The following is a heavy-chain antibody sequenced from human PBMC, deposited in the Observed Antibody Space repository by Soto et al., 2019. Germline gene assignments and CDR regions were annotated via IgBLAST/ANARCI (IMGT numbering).Heavy chain of an antibody. J-gene: IGHJ6*02. V-gene: IGHV1-69*13. CDR2: IIPIFGTA. CDR1: GGTFSSYA. D-gene: IGHD6-19*01. Sequence: ASVKVSCKASGGTFSSYAISWVRQAPGQGLEWMGGIIPIFGTANYAQKFQGRVTITADESTSTAYMELSSLRSEDTAVYYCARDHVADYYYYYGMDVWGQGTTVTVSS. CDR3: ARDHVADYYYYYGMDV.